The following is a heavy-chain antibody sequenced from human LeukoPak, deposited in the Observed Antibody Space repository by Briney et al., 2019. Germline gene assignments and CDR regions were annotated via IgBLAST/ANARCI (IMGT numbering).Heavy chain of an antibody. CDR2: IYTSGST. J-gene: IGHJ4*02. V-gene: IGHV4-61*02. CDR3: ASRSASSGYLGQFDY. D-gene: IGHD3-22*01. CDR1: GGSISSGSYY. Sequence: SETLSLTCTVSGGSISSGSYYWSWIRQPAGKGLEWIGRIYTSGSTNYNPSLKSRVTMSVDTPKNQFSLKLSSVTAADTAVYYCASRSASSGYLGQFDYWGQGTLVTVSS.